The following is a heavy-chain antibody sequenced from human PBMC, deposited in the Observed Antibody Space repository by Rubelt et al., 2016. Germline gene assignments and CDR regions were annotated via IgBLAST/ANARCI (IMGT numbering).Heavy chain of an antibody. CDR1: GYSFKRYA. Sequence: QVQLVQSGAEVKEPGASIKVSCKTSGYSFKRYAISWVRQAPGQGLEWMGWISTYNGDTRYAQNFQGRVTMTTDTSTSPGYMELRGRRSDDTAVYSCAREPSNTSGFHAYFDYWGQGTLVTVSS. CDR2: ISTYNGDT. CDR3: AREPSNTSGFHAYFDY. J-gene: IGHJ4*02. D-gene: IGHD3-3*01. V-gene: IGHV1-18*01.